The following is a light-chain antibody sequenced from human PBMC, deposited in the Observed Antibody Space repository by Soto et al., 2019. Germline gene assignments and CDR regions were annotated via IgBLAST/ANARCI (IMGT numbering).Light chain of an antibody. Sequence: QSVLTQPPSVSGAPGQRVTLSCTGSSSNIGAGYDVHWYQQLPGTAPKLLIYVNSNRPSGVPDRFSGSKSGTSASLAITGLQAEDEADYYCQSYDSSLSAVVFGGGTKVTVL. CDR2: VNS. J-gene: IGLJ2*01. CDR1: SSNIGAGYD. V-gene: IGLV1-40*01. CDR3: QSYDSSLSAVV.